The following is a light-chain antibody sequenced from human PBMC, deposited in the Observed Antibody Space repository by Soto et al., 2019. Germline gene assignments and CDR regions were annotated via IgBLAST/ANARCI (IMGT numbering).Light chain of an antibody. J-gene: IGKJ2*01. Sequence: EIVLTQSPGTLSLSPGERATLSCRASQSLSSSYLAWYQQKPGQAPRLLIYAASSRATGIPDRFSGSGSGPDFTLTISRLEPEDFAVYYCQQYGTSPRYTFGQGTRLEIK. CDR1: QSLSSSY. V-gene: IGKV3-20*01. CDR2: AAS. CDR3: QQYGTSPRYT.